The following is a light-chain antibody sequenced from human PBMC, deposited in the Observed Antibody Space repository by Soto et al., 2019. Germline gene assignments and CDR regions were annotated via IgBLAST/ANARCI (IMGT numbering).Light chain of an antibody. CDR3: QQNKDWPGT. Sequence: EILMTQSPATLSVSPGEIVTFSCSASQSVSYYLAWYQQKPGQAPRLLIYDASTRATGVPVRFSGSGSGTEFTLTISSLQSEDFGVYYCQQNKDWPGTFGQGTKVDIK. CDR2: DAS. J-gene: IGKJ1*01. V-gene: IGKV3-15*01. CDR1: QSVSYY.